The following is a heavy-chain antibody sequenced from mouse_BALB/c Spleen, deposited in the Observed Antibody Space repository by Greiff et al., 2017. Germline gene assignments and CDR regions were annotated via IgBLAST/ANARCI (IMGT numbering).Heavy chain of an antibody. V-gene: IGHV5-4*02. D-gene: IGHD1-1*01. J-gene: IGHJ4*01. CDR2: ISDGGSYT. CDR3: ARNYYGSSPYAMDY. CDR1: GFTFSDYY. Sequence: EVQGVESGGGLVKPGGSLKLSCAASGFTFSDYYMYWVRQTPEKRLEWVATISDGGSYTYYPDSVKGRFTISRDNAKNNLYLQMSSLKSEDTAMYYCARNYYGSSPYAMDYWGQGTSVTVSS.